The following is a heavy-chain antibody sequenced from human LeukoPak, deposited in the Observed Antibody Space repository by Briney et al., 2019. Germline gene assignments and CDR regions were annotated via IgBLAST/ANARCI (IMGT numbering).Heavy chain of an antibody. CDR3: AKGTTVVPNFDY. Sequence: ASVKVSCKAFGYTFTGYYMHWVRQAPGQGLEWMGWINPNSGGTICAQKFQGRVTMTRDTSISTAYMDLSRLRSDDTAMYYCAKGTTVVPNFDYWGQGTLVTVSS. D-gene: IGHD4-11*01. V-gene: IGHV1-2*02. CDR2: INPNSGGT. J-gene: IGHJ4*02. CDR1: GYTFTGYY.